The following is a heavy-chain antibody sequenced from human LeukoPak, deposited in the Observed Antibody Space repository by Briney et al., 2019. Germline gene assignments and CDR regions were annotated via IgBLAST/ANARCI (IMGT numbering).Heavy chain of an antibody. CDR1: GFTFSNAW. CDR3: AKDSSPDP. D-gene: IGHD6-19*01. V-gene: IGHV3-53*01. Sequence: TGGSLRLSCAASGFTFSNAWMSWVRQAPGKGLEWVAVIYTGGGTYYADSVKGRFTISRDNSKNTLYLQMNSLRAEDTAVYYCAKDSSPDPWGQGTLVTVSS. CDR2: IYTGGGT. J-gene: IGHJ5*02.